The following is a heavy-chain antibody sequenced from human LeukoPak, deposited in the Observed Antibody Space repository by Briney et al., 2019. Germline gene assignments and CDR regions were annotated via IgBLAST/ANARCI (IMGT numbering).Heavy chain of an antibody. V-gene: IGHV1-46*01. J-gene: IGHJ4*02. CDR2: INPSGGST. CDR3: ARGGRGMDELDY. D-gene: IGHD3-10*01. Sequence: ASVRVSCKASGYTFTGYSIHWVRQVPGQGLEWMGIINPSGGSTSYAQKFQGRVTMTRDMSTNTVYMELSSLRSEDTALYYCARGGRGMDELDYWGQGTLVTVSS. CDR1: GYTFTGYS.